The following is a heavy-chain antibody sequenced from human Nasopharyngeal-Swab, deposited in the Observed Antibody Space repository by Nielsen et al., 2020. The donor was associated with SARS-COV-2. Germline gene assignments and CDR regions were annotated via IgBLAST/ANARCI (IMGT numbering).Heavy chain of an antibody. CDR1: GFTFSASA. J-gene: IGHJ4*02. Sequence: GGSLRLSCAASGFTFSASAIHWVRQASGKGRKWIGHIGDKDHNYATTDGASVQGRFTSSRDDSKNTAFLQMDSLKTEDTALYYCTTDFYFDYWGQGTLVTVSS. CDR3: TTDFYFDY. CDR2: IGDKDHNYAT. V-gene: IGHV3-73*01.